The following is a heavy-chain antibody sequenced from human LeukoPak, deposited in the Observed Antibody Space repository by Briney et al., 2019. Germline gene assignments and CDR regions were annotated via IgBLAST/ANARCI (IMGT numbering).Heavy chain of an antibody. Sequence: SETLSLTCTVSGGSISSGDYYWSWIRQPPGKGLEWIGYIYYSGSTYYNPSLKSRVTISVDTSKNQFSLKLSSVTAADTAVYYCARVMATFYYYYMAVWGKGTTVTVSS. CDR2: IYYSGST. V-gene: IGHV4-30-4*08. CDR1: GGSISSGDYY. J-gene: IGHJ6*03. D-gene: IGHD5-12*01. CDR3: ARVMATFYYYYMAV.